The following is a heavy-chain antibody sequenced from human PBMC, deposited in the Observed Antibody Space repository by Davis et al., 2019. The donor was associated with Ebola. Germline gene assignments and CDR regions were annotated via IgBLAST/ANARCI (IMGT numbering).Heavy chain of an antibody. CDR2: LYPGSST. D-gene: IGHD2-21*01. V-gene: IGHV3-53*01. Sequence: GESLKISCIASGSTFSNYGMRWVRQAPGKGLDWVSSLYPGSSTYYADSVKGRFSISRDNSKNTLYLQMNSLRAEDTAVYYCARDYYGDYVAYWGRGTLVTVSS. J-gene: IGHJ4*02. CDR1: GSTFSNYG. CDR3: ARDYYGDYVAY.